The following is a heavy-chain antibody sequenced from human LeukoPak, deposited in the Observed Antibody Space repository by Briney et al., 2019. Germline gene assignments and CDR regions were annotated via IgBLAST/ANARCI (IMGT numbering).Heavy chain of an antibody. V-gene: IGHV4-4*02. Sequence: SGTLSLTCAVSGGSISSSNWWSWVRPPPGKGLEWIGEIYHSGSTNYNPSLKSRVTISVDKSKNQFSLKLSSVTAADTAVYYCARLGEAGYYYYYGMDVWGQGTTVTVSS. D-gene: IGHD6-13*01. CDR3: ARLGEAGYYYYYGMDV. J-gene: IGHJ6*02. CDR1: GGSISSSNW. CDR2: IYHSGST.